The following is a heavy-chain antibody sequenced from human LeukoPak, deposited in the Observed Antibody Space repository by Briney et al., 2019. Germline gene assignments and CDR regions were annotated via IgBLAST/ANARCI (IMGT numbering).Heavy chain of an antibody. V-gene: IGHV4-39*01. Sequence: SETLSLTCTVSGGSISSSSYYWGWIRQPPGKGLEWIGSIYYSGSTYYNPSLKSRVTISVDTSKNQFSLKLSSVTAADTAVYYCARRVVGATQNKYYYYMDVWDKGTTVTVSS. D-gene: IGHD1-26*01. CDR3: ARRVVGATQNKYYYYMDV. CDR2: IYYSGST. J-gene: IGHJ6*03. CDR1: GGSISSSSYY.